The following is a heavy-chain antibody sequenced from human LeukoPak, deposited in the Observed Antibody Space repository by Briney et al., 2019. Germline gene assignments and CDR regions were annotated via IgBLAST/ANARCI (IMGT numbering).Heavy chain of an antibody. CDR2: ISSSSSTI. CDR1: GFTSSSYS. D-gene: IGHD4-17*01. J-gene: IGHJ3*02. V-gene: IGHV3-48*02. CDR3: ARYYGDYGNDAFDI. Sequence: GGSLRLSCAASGFTSSSYSMNWVRQAPGKGLEWVSYISSSSSTIYYADSVKGRFTISRDNAKNSLYLQMNSLRDEDTAVYYCARYYGDYGNDAFDIWGQGTMVTVSS.